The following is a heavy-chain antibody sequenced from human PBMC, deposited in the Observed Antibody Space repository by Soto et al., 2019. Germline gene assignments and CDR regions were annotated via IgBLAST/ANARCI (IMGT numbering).Heavy chain of an antibody. J-gene: IGHJ4*02. D-gene: IGHD6-19*01. Sequence: EVQLLESGGGLVQPGGSLRLSCAASGFTFSSYAMSWVRQAPGKGLEWVSAISGSGGSTYYGDSVKGRFTMSRDNSENRLHLQMNSLRAEDTAVYFCARRDSSGWYSLDYWGQGTLVTVSS. CDR1: GFTFSSYA. CDR3: ARRDSSGWYSLDY. V-gene: IGHV3-23*01. CDR2: ISGSGGST.